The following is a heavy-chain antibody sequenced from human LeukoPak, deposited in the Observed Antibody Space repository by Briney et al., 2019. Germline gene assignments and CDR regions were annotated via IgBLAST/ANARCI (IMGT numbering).Heavy chain of an antibody. CDR2: ISYDGSNK. CDR1: GFTFSSYA. CDR3: ARARRSYYYGMDV. V-gene: IGHV3-30-3*01. J-gene: IGHJ6*02. Sequence: GWSLRLSCAASGFTFSSYAMHWVRQAPGKGLEGVAVISYDGSNKYYADSVKGRFTISGDNSKNTLYLQMNSLRAEDTAVYYCARARRSYYYGMDVWGQGTTVTVSS.